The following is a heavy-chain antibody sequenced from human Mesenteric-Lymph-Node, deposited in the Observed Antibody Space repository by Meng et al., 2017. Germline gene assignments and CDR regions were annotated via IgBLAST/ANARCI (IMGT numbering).Heavy chain of an antibody. CDR2: IYYSGST. Sequence: SETLSLTCTVSGGSISSYYWSWIRQPPGKGLEWIGYIYYSGSTNYNPSLKSRVTISVDTSKNQFSLKLSSVTAADTAVYYCARVTAYYYDSSGYSLFRAFDIWGQGTMVTV. V-gene: IGHV4-59*01. D-gene: IGHD3-22*01. CDR3: ARVTAYYYDSSGYSLFRAFDI. CDR1: GGSISSYY. J-gene: IGHJ3*02.